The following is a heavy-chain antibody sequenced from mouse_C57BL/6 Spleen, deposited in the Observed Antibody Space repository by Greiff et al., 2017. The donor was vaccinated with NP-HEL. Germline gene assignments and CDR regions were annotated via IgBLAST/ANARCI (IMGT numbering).Heavy chain of an antibody. CDR1: GYTFPSYW. V-gene: IGHV1-64*01. J-gene: IGHJ1*03. D-gene: IGHD1-1*01. CDR3: ARGLLRYWYFDV. Sequence: QVQLQQPGAELVKPGASVKLSCKASGYTFPSYWMPWVKQRPGQGLEWIGMIHPNSGSTNYNEKFKSKATLTVDKSSSTAYMQLSSLTSEDSAVYYCARGLLRYWYFDVWGTGTTVTVSS. CDR2: IHPNSGST.